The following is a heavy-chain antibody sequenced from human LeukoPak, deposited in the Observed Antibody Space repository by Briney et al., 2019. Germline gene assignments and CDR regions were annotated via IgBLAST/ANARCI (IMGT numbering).Heavy chain of an antibody. CDR3: ARDSVWQVALSPYHAFDI. Sequence: PVGCLRLSCAASGFTFSSFTMAWVRQAPGKGLEWVSTIRGYGGSTYHEDSVKGRFTISRDNTKDTLYLQMSSLRAEDTAVYYCARDSVWQVALSPYHAFDIWGQGTMASVS. CDR1: GFTFSSFT. V-gene: IGHV3-23*01. J-gene: IGHJ3*02. D-gene: IGHD5-12*01. CDR2: IRGYGGST.